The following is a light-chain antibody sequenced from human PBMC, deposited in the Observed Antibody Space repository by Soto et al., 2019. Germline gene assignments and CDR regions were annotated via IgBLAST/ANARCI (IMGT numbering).Light chain of an antibody. J-gene: IGKJ4*01. CDR3: QQYSSYSLT. Sequence: DIQMTQSPSTLSASVGDRVTITCRASQTISTWLAWYQQKPGKAPNLLIYDASSLESGVPSRFSGSGSGTEFTLTITSLQPDDFATYYCQQYSSYSLTFGGGTKVEIK. CDR2: DAS. CDR1: QTISTW. V-gene: IGKV1-5*01.